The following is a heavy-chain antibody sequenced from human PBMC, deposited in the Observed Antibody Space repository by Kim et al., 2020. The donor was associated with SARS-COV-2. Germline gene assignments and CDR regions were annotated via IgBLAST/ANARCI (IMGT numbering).Heavy chain of an antibody. CDR3: ARGITGGNPFDY. V-gene: IGHV4-61*02. CDR2: IYTRGGT. Sequence: SETLSLTCTVSGGSVNSGTYYWTWIRQPAGKGLEWIGRIYTRGGTNYNPSFKSRVTISVDTSKNQFSLNLSSVTAADTAVYYCARGITGGNPFDYWGQGTLVTDSS. CDR1: GGSVNSGTYY. J-gene: IGHJ4*02. D-gene: IGHD2-8*02.